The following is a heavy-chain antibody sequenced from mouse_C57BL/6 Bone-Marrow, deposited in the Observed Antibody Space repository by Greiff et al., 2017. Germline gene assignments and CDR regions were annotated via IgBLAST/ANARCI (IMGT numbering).Heavy chain of an antibody. J-gene: IGHJ3*01. CDR2: IRHKANNYVT. CDR1: GFTFSDAW. CDR3: TGGDYVRFSS. V-gene: IGHV6-6*01. Sequence: EVKLEESGGGLVKPGGSMKFSCAASGFTFSDAWMDWVRQSPEQGLEWVAEIRHKANNYVTYYAESGKGRFTISRDDSKSSVYLQMNSLRVEDIGFYYCTGGDYVRFSSWGQGTLVTVSA. D-gene: IGHD2-13*01.